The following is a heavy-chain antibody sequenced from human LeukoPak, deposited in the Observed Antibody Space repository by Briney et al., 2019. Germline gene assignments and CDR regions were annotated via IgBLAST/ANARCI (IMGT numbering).Heavy chain of an antibody. Sequence: GASVKVSCKASGGTFSSYAISWVRQAPGQGLEWMGGIIPIFGTANYAQKFQGRVTITTDGSTSTAYMELSSLRSEDTAVYYCAILLQSGNYYHYMDVWGKGTTVTVSS. CDR2: IIPIFGTA. J-gene: IGHJ6*03. D-gene: IGHD5-24*01. CDR3: AILLQSGNYYHYMDV. CDR1: GGTFSSYA. V-gene: IGHV1-69*05.